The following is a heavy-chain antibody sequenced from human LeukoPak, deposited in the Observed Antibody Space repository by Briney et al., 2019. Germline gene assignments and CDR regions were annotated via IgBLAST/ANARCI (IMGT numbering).Heavy chain of an antibody. D-gene: IGHD6-19*01. CDR2: TPGGGGT. V-gene: IGHV3-53*01. J-gene: IGHJ4*02. CDR3: VKASLPRQWLASLDY. CDR1: GLTVSTTY. Sequence: PGGSLRLSCAASGLTVSTTYMSWVRQAPGMGLEWVSITPGGGGTKYADSVKGRFTISSDNSKNTVFLQMDSLRAEDTAVYYCVKASLPRQWLASLDYWGQGTLVTVSS.